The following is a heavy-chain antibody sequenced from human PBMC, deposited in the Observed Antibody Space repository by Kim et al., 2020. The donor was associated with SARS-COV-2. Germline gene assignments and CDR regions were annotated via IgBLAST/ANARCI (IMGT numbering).Heavy chain of an antibody. Sequence: GGSLRLSCAASGFTFSSYDMHWVRQAPGKGLEWVAVISNDGSNKYYADSVKGRFTISRKNSKNTMYLQMNSVRAEDTAVYYCAREGVVPAAIGEDAFDIWGQGTMVTVSS. CDR1: GFTFSSYD. J-gene: IGHJ3*02. CDR3: AREGVVPAAIGEDAFDI. D-gene: IGHD2-2*01. V-gene: IGHV3-30*04. CDR2: ISNDGSNK.